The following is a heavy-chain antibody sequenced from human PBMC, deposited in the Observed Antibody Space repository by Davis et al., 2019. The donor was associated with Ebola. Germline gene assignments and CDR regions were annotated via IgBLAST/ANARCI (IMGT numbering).Heavy chain of an antibody. J-gene: IGHJ6*04. CDR2: IIPIFGTA. CDR1: GGTFSSYA. D-gene: IGHD5-12*01. Sequence: AASVKVSCKASGGTFSSYAISWVRQAPGQGLEWVGGIIPIFGTANYAQKFQGRVTITADESTSTAYMELSSLRSEDTAVYYCAGRGDYDYIDYYGMDVWGKGTTVTVSS. CDR3: AGRGDYDYIDYYGMDV. V-gene: IGHV1-69*13.